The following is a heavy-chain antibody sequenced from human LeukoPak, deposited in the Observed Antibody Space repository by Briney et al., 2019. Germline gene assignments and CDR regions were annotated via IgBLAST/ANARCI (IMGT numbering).Heavy chain of an antibody. J-gene: IGHJ6*03. CDR2: ISSSGSTI. Sequence: PGGSLRLSCAASGFTFSSYWMTWVRQAPGKGLEWVSYISSSGSTIYYADSVKGRFTISRDNAKNSLYLQMNSLRAEDTAVYYCARDGDFLYYYYYMDVWGKGTTVTVSS. CDR1: GFTFSSYW. D-gene: IGHD7-27*01. CDR3: ARDGDFLYYYYYMDV. V-gene: IGHV3-48*04.